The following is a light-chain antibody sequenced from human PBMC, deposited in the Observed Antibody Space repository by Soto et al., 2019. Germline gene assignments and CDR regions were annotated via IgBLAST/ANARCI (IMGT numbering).Light chain of an antibody. CDR3: SSYTSSSTSV. CDR1: SSDIGGYNF. J-gene: IGLJ1*01. V-gene: IGLV2-14*01. CDR2: EIS. Sequence: QSALTQPASVSGSPGQSITISCTGTSSDIGGYNFVSWYQQHPGKAPKLMIFEISNRPSGVSNRFSGSKSGNTASLTISGVQAEDEANYYCSSYTSSSTSVFGTGTKVTVL.